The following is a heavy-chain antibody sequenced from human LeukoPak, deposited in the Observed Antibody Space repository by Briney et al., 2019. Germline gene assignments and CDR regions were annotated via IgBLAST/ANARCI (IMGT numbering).Heavy chain of an antibody. J-gene: IGHJ6*03. Sequence: PGGSLRLSCAASGFTFSSYAMSWVRQAPGKGLEWVSAISGSGGSTYYADSVKGRFTISRDNSKNTLYLQMNSLRAEDTAVYYCARVQKVLQEGYYYYMDVWGKGTTVTVSS. V-gene: IGHV3-23*01. CDR2: ISGSGGST. CDR3: ARVQKVLQEGYYYYMDV. CDR1: GFTFSSYA. D-gene: IGHD3-10*01.